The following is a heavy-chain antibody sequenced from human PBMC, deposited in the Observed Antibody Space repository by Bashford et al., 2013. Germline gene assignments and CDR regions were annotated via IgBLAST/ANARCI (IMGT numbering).Heavy chain of an antibody. J-gene: IGHJ6*02. CDR1: GYTFTGYY. V-gene: IGHV1-2*02. CDR2: INPNSGGT. D-gene: IGHD4-17*01. Sequence: ASVKVSCKASGYTFTGYYMHWVRQAPGQGLEWMGWINPNSGGTNYAQKFQGRVTMTRDTSISTAYMELSRLRSDDTAVYYCARTTVTGLWGGYYYGMDVWGQGTTVTVSS. CDR3: ARTTVTGLWGGYYYGMDV.